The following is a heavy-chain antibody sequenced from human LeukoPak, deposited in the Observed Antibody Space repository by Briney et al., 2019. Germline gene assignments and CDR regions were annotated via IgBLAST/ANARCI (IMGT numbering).Heavy chain of an antibody. CDR3: GRTWGYYFDY. D-gene: IGHD3-16*01. V-gene: IGHV4-39*07. J-gene: IGHJ4*02. CDR2: IHYTGRT. CDR1: GGSISSDTSH. Sequence: SEPLSLTCTVSGGSISSDTSHWGWIRQPPGEGLEWIGSIHYTGRTYYNPSLKSRVTISVDTSKSQFSLKLPSVTAADTAVYYCGRTWGYYFDYWGQGTLVTVSS.